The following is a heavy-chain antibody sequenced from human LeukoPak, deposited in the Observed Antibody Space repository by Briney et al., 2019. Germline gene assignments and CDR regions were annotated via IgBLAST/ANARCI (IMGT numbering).Heavy chain of an antibody. Sequence: ASVNVSCKTSGYTFPVYHIHWVRQAPGQGLEWMGWINPNSGVTNYAQNLQGRVTLTGDTSITTSYMELTGLTSVDTAVYYCGLVASGNWWFDPWGQGTLVTVSS. D-gene: IGHD2-8*02. CDR2: INPNSGVT. V-gene: IGHV1-2*02. CDR3: GLVASGNWWFDP. J-gene: IGHJ5*02. CDR1: GYTFPVYH.